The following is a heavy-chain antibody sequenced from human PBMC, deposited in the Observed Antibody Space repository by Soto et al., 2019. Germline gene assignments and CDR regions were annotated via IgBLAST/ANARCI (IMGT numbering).Heavy chain of an antibody. CDR3: ARDRIDIPALDY. CDR1: GFTVSSNY. CDR2: IYSGGST. D-gene: IGHD2-15*01. Sequence: GGSLRLSCAASGFTVSSNYMSWVRQAPGKGLEWVSVIYSGGSTYYADSVKGRFTISRDNSKNTLYPQMNSLRAEDTAVYYCARDRIDIPALDYWGQGTLVTVSS. J-gene: IGHJ4*02. V-gene: IGHV3-66*01.